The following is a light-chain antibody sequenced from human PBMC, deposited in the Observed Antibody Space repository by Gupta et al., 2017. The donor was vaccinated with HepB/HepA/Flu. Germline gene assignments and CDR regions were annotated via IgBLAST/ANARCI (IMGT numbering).Light chain of an antibody. CDR2: DAS. CDR1: QSVRSY. J-gene: IGKJ1*01. Sequence: EIVLTQSPATLSLSPGEGATLSCRASQSVRSYLAWYQQKGGQAPRLLIYDASNRATGIPARFSGSGSGTDFTLTISSREPEDFAVYYCQQRSNWPLTFGQGTKVEIK. V-gene: IGKV3-11*01. CDR3: QQRSNWPLT.